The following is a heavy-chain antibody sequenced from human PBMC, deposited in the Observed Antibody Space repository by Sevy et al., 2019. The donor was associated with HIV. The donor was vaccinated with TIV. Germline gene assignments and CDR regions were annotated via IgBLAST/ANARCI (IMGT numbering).Heavy chain of an antibody. J-gene: IGHJ4*02. CDR3: AREHSLLWFGELLSEGGYFDY. CDR2: ISSSSSTI. CDR1: GFTFSSYS. V-gene: IGHV3-48*02. D-gene: IGHD3-10*01. Sequence: GGSLRLSCAASGFTFSSYSMNWVRQAPGKGLEWVSYISSSSSTIYYADSVKGRFTISRDNAKNSLYLQMNSLRDEDTAVYYCAREHSLLWFGELLSEGGYFDYWGQGTLVTVSS.